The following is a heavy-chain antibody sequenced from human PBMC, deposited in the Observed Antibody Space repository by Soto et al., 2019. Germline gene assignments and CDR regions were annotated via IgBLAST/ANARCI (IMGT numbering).Heavy chain of an antibody. CDR1: GGTFSSYA. V-gene: IGHV1-69*13. J-gene: IGHJ4*02. Sequence: SVKVSCKASGGTFSSYAISWVRQAPGQGLEWMGGIIPIFGTANYAQKFQGRVTITADESTSTAYRELSSLRSEDTAVYYCARRRVYDYVWGSYRPGAHFDYWGQGTLVTSPQ. CDR3: ARRRVYDYVWGSYRPGAHFDY. CDR2: IIPIFGTA. D-gene: IGHD3-16*01.